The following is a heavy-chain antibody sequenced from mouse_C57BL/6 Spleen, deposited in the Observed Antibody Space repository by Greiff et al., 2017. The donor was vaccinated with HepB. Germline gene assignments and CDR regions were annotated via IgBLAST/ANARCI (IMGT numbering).Heavy chain of an antibody. V-gene: IGHV5-6*01. CDR2: ISSGGSYT. J-gene: IGHJ4*01. Sequence: EVKVVESGGDLVKPGGSLKLSCAASGFTFSSYGMSWVRQTPDKRLEWVATISSGGSYTYYPDSVKGRFTISRDNAKNTLYLQMSSLKSEDTAMYYCARPSTFYAMDYWGQGTSVTVSS. CDR3: ARPSTFYAMDY. D-gene: IGHD2-1*01. CDR1: GFTFSSYG.